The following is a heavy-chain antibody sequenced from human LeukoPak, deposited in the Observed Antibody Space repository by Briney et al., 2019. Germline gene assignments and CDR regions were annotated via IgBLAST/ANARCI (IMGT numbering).Heavy chain of an antibody. CDR1: GGSITSNTYY. CDR2: TYHTGST. CDR3: AMGAGSWYDY. J-gene: IGHJ4*02. D-gene: IGHD6-13*01. V-gene: IGHV4-39*01. Sequence: PSETLSLTCSVSGGSITSNTYYWGWMRQPPGMGPEWIGSTYHTGSTYYKPSLKSRLTISADTSKNQFSLKLSSVTAADTAVYYCAMGAGSWYDYWGRGTLVTVSS.